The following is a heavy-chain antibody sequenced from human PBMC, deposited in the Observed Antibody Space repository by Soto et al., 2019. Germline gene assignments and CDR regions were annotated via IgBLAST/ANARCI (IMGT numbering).Heavy chain of an antibody. CDR3: ARRAAYNWNDGGYYYYYMDV. J-gene: IGHJ6*03. Sequence: GGSLRLSCAASGFTFSSYGMHWVRQAPGKGLEWVAVIWYDGSNKYYADSVKGRFTISRDNSKNTLYLQMNSLRAEDTAVYYCARRAAYNWNDGGYYYYYMDVWGKGTTVTVSS. CDR2: IWYDGSNK. V-gene: IGHV3-33*01. D-gene: IGHD1-1*01. CDR1: GFTFSSYG.